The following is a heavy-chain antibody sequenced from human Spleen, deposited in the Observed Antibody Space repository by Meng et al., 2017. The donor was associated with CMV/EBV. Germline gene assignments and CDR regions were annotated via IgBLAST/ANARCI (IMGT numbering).Heavy chain of an antibody. CDR1: GFNFSNFG. CDR3: ARDIAPSHRYVFDI. V-gene: IGHV3-9*01. Sequence: SLKISCAASGFNFSNFGMHWVRQAPGKGLEWVSGISWNSASIGYADSVKGRFTISRDNARDSLYLEMNSLRAEDTALYYCARDIAPSHRYVFDIWGQGTTVTVSS. CDR2: ISWNSASI. J-gene: IGHJ3*02.